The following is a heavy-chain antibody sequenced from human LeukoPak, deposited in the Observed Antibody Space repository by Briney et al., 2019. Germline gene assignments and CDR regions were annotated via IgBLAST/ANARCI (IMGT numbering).Heavy chain of an antibody. CDR2: ISDSGGAT. CDR1: GFIFSNYA. V-gene: IGHV3-23*01. CDR3: AKLSCSGGSCNFDY. Sequence: GGSLRLSCAASGFIFSNYAMSWVRQAPGKGLEWVSAISDSGGATNCADSVKGRFTASRDNSKKTLYLQMNSLRVEDTAVYYCAKLSCSGGSCNFDYWGQGTVVTVSS. D-gene: IGHD2-15*01. J-gene: IGHJ4*02.